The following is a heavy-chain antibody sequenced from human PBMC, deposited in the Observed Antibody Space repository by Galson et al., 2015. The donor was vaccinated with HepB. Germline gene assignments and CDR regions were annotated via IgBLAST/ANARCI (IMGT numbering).Heavy chain of an antibody. D-gene: IGHD5-12*01. Sequence: SLRLSCAASGFTFSRYSMHWVRQAPSKGLEWLAVISYDGDRKFYADSVTGRFTISRDNSKNTLFPQMDSLRHEDTGLYFCARGPGSSEWLGLGHWGQGILVTVSS. V-gene: IGHV3-30*03. CDR3: ARGPGSSEWLGLGH. CDR1: GFTFSRYS. J-gene: IGHJ5*02. CDR2: ISYDGDRK.